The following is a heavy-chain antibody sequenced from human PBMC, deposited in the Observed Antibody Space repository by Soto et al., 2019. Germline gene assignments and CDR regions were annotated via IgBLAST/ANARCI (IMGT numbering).Heavy chain of an antibody. J-gene: IGHJ6*02. CDR3: ASPLIAAAGYYYYGMDV. CDR2: IYYSGST. V-gene: IGHV4-39*01. Sequence: SETLSLTCTVSGGSISSSSYYWGWIRQPPGKGLEWIGSIYYSGSTYYKPSLKSRVTISVDTSKNQFSLKLSSVTAADTTVYYCASPLIAAAGYYYYGMDVWGQGTTVTVSS. CDR1: GGSISSSSYY. D-gene: IGHD6-13*01.